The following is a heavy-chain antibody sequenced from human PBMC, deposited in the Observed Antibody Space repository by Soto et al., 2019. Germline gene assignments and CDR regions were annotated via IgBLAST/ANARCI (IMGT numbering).Heavy chain of an antibody. Sequence: GGSLRLSCAAAEFTFSRYWMHWVRQSPGKGLVWVSRISGDGSSTNYAASVKGRFTISRDNAKNTVYLQIDSLRAEDTAVYYCARSLPGTYGAFDLWGQGTMVTVSS. D-gene: IGHD1-7*01. V-gene: IGHV3-74*01. CDR3: ARSLPGTYGAFDL. J-gene: IGHJ3*01. CDR2: ISGDGSST. CDR1: EFTFSRYW.